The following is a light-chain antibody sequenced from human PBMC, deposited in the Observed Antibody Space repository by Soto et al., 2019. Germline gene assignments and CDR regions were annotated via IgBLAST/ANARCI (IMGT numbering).Light chain of an antibody. CDR1: SGHSTYD. V-gene: IGLV4-69*01. J-gene: IGLJ3*02. CDR2: LNIDGSH. Sequence: QSVLTQSPSASASLGASVKLTCTLSSGHSTYDIAWHQHQPEKGPRFLMKLNIDGSHTKGDGIPDRFSGSSSGAERYLTISSLQSEDEADYYCQTWGTGIGVFGGGTKVTVL. CDR3: QTWGTGIGV.